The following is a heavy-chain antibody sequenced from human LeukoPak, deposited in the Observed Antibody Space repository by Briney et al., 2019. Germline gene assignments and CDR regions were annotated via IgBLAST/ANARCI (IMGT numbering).Heavy chain of an antibody. CDR1: GYTFTCYY. J-gene: IGHJ4*02. V-gene: IGHV1-2*02. CDR3: ARGGYSSGWYDDY. Sequence: ASVKVSCKASGYTFTCYYMHWVRQAPGQGLEWMGWINPNSGGTNYAQKFQGRVTMTRDTSISTAYMELSRLRSDDTAVYYCARGGYSSGWYDDYWGQGTLVTVSS. D-gene: IGHD6-19*01. CDR2: INPNSGGT.